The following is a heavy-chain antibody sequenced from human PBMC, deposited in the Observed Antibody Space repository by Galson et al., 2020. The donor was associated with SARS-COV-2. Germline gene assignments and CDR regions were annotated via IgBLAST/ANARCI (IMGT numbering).Heavy chain of an antibody. CDR3: ASGAPSGYLFDY. Sequence: ASVKVSCKASGYTFSNYGITWVRQAPGQGLEWMGWISPYNGYTNYAQNLQGRVTMTTDTSTSTDYMELRSLRSDDTAVYYCASGAPSGYLFDYWGQGSLVTVSS. CDR2: ISPYNGYT. V-gene: IGHV1-18*01. J-gene: IGHJ4*02. D-gene: IGHD3-9*01. CDR1: GYTFSNYG.